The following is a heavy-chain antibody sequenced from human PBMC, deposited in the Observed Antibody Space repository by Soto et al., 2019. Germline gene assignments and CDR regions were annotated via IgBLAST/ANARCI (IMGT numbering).Heavy chain of an antibody. CDR1: GYTFTSYG. J-gene: IGHJ4*02. CDR2: ISAYNGNT. V-gene: IGHV1-18*01. Sequence: ASVKVSCKASGYTFTSYGISWVRQAPGQGLEWMGWISAYNGNTNYAQKLQGRVTMTTDTSTSTAYVELRSLRSDDTAVYYCARYHYYDSSGYSPFDYWGQGTLVTVSS. D-gene: IGHD3-22*01. CDR3: ARYHYYDSSGYSPFDY.